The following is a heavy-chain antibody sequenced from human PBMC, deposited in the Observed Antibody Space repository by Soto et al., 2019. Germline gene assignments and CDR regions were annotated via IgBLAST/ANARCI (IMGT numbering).Heavy chain of an antibody. CDR2: ISAYNGNT. D-gene: IGHD6-13*01. J-gene: IGHJ5*02. CDR3: ARVPILSYSSSWVNLRVEFDP. CDR1: GYTFTSYG. V-gene: IGHV1-18*01. Sequence: QVQLVQSGAEVKKPGASVKVSCKASGYTFTSYGISWVRQAPGQGLEWMGWISAYNGNTNYAQKLQGRVTMTTDTSTSTAYMELSSLRSDDTAVYYCARVPILSYSSSWVNLRVEFDPWGQGTLVTVSS.